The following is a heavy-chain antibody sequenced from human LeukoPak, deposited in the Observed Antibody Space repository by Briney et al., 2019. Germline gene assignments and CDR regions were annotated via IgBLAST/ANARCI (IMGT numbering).Heavy chain of an antibody. J-gene: IGHJ4*02. CDR3: ARDSGSYSFDY. CDR2: INSDGSST. CDR1: GFTFSSYA. D-gene: IGHD1-26*01. Sequence: GGSLRLSCAGSGFTFSSYAMSWVRQAPGKGLVWVSRINSDGSSTSYADSVKGRFTISRDNAKNTLYLQMNSLRAEDTAVYYCARDSGSYSFDYWGQGTLVTVSS. V-gene: IGHV3-74*01.